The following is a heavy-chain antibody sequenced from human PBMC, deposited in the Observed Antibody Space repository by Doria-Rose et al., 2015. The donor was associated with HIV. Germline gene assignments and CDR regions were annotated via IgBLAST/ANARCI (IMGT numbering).Heavy chain of an antibody. CDR2: IDPNTGDT. Sequence: QVQLVQSGAEVKKPGASVKVSCKASRYTFTGYYLHWVRQVPGQGLEWMGWIDPNTGDTSYAQRFQGRVTMTRDSSISTAYMDLSSLGSDDTAVYYCTRARVAARFVLNDAFDIWGQGTLVTVSS. D-gene: IGHD6-6*01. CDR3: TRARVAARFVLNDAFDI. CDR1: RYTFTGYY. V-gene: IGHV1-2*02. J-gene: IGHJ3*02.